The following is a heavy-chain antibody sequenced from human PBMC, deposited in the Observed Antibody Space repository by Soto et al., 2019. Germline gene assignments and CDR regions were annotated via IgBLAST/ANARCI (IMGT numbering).Heavy chain of an antibody. CDR1: GFTLSSYS. V-gene: IGHV3-48*02. Sequence: EVQLVESGGGLVQPGGSLRLSCEASGFTLSSYSMNWARQAPGQGLEWVSYISSSRSTIYYADSVKGRFTIARDNAKNSLYLQMNSLRDEATAVYYCARDNPRSSGCDVWGQGTTVTVSS. CDR3: ARDNPRSSGCDV. CDR2: ISSSRSTI. J-gene: IGHJ6*02.